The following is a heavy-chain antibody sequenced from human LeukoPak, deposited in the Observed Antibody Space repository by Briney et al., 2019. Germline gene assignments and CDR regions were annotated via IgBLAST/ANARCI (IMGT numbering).Heavy chain of an antibody. Sequence: PGGSLRLSCSGSGFTFGNYAIHWVRQAPGAGLEWVAIITSNRPVRFYADSVKGRFTLSSDDSQNTVFLQMNNLRHEDTGVYYCARDAQSWAHSDFDYWGQGTLVTVSS. CDR1: GFTFGNYA. CDR2: ITSNRPVR. V-gene: IGHV3-30*04. J-gene: IGHJ4*02. CDR3: ARDAQSWAHSDFDY. D-gene: IGHD2-15*01.